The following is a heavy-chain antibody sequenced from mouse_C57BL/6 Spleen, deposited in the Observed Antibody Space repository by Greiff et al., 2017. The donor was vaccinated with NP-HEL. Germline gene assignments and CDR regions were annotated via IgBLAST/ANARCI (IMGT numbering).Heavy chain of an antibody. CDR3: ARQELLPYAMDY. D-gene: IGHD2-1*01. CDR1: GFTFSSYG. V-gene: IGHV5-6*01. CDR2: ISSGGSYT. Sequence: VQLKESGGDLVKPGGSLKLSCAASGFTFSSYGMSWVRQTPDKRLEWVATISSGGSYTYYPDSVKGRFTISRDNAKNTLYLQMSSLKSEDTAMYYCARQELLPYAMDYWGQGTSVTVSS. J-gene: IGHJ4*01.